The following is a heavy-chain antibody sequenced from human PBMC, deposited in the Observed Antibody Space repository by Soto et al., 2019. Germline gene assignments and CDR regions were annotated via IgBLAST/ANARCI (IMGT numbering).Heavy chain of an antibody. Sequence: ASVKVSCKASGYTFTSYDINWLRQATGQGLECMGCMNASGCNXXXAXXXEXXXXXXXNTXXTAXXXDXXXXXXXXTAVYYCARDKVGAIDYWGQGTLVTVSS. V-gene: IGHV1-8*01. CDR1: GYTFTSYD. D-gene: IGHD1-26*01. J-gene: IGHJ4*02. CDR2: MNASGCNX. CDR3: ARDKVGAIDY.